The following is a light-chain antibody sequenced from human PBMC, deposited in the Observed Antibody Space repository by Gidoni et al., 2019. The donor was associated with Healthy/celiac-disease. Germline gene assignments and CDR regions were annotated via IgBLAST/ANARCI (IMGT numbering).Light chain of an antibody. Sequence: DIVMTQSPDSLAVSLGERDTINCKSSQSVLYSSNNKNYLSWYQQKPGHPPKLLIYWASTRESGVPDRFSGSGSGTDFTLPISSLQAEDVAVYYCQQYYSTRTFXQXTKVEIK. V-gene: IGKV4-1*01. CDR1: QSVLYSSNNKNY. J-gene: IGKJ1*01. CDR3: QQYYSTRT. CDR2: WAS.